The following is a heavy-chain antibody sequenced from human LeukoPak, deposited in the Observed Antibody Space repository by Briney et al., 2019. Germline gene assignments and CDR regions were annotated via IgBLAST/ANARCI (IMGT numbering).Heavy chain of an antibody. V-gene: IGHV1-2*02. CDR2: INPNSGGT. Sequence: ASVKVSCKASGGTFSSYAISWVRQAPGQGLEWMGWINPNSGGTNYAQKFQGRVTMTRDTSISTAYMELSRLRSDDTAVYYCARAQWLGLHDYWGQGTLVTVSS. CDR1: GGTFSSYA. D-gene: IGHD6-19*01. J-gene: IGHJ4*02. CDR3: ARAQWLGLHDY.